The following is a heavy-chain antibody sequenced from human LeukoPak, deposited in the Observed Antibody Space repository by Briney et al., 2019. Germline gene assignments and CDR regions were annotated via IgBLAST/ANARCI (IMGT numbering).Heavy chain of an antibody. CDR2: ISYDGSNK. D-gene: IGHD1-14*01. CDR3: AKDFGGPTAFDY. Sequence: GGSLRLSCAASGFTFSSYGMHWVRQAPGKGLEWVAVISYDGSNKYYADSVKGRFTISRDNSKNTLYLQMNSLRAEDTAVYYCAKDFGGPTAFDYWGQGTLVTFSS. CDR1: GFTFSSYG. J-gene: IGHJ4*02. V-gene: IGHV3-30*18.